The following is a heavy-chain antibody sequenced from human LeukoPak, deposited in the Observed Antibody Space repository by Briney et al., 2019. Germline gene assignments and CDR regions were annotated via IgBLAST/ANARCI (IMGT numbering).Heavy chain of an antibody. CDR2: INPSGGST. D-gene: IGHD3-9*01. CDR1: GYTFTSYY. J-gene: IGHJ6*02. V-gene: IGHV1-46*01. Sequence: ASVKVSCKASGYTFTSYYMHWVRQAPGQGLEWMGIINPSGGSTSYAQKFQGRVTMTRDTSTSTVYMELSSLRSEDTAVYYCARGQGQPVLRYFDWLLATDAYGMDVWGQGTAATVSS. CDR3: ARGQGQPVLRYFDWLLATDAYGMDV.